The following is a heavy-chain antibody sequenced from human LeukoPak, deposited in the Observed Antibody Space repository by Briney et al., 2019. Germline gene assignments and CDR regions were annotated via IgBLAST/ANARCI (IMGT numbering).Heavy chain of an antibody. CDR3: ATDRSSRDAFDI. D-gene: IGHD2-15*01. CDR2: FDPEDGET. J-gene: IGHJ3*02. Sequence: ASVKVSCKVSVYTLTELSMHWVRQAPGKGLEWMGGFDPEDGETIYAQMFQGRVTITEDTSTETAYMELSSMRSEDTAVYYCATDRSSRDAFDIWGQGTMVTVSS. V-gene: IGHV1-24*01. CDR1: VYTLTELS.